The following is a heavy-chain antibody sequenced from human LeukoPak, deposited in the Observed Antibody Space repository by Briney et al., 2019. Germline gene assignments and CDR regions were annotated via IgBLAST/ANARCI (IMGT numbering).Heavy chain of an antibody. J-gene: IGHJ4*02. Sequence: GGSLRLSCAASGFSFRRYWMSWVRQAPGKGLEWVSAISGSGGRTYYADSVKGRFTISRDNSKNTLYLQMNSLRAEDTAVYYCARLLWLDYWGQGILVTVSS. CDR1: GFSFRRYW. CDR2: ISGSGGRT. CDR3: ARLLWLDY. D-gene: IGHD3-10*01. V-gene: IGHV3-23*01.